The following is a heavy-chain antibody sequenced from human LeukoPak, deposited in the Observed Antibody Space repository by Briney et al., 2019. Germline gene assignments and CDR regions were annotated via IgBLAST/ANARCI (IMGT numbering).Heavy chain of an antibody. J-gene: IGHJ5*02. CDR1: GGSISSSSYY. V-gene: IGHV4-39*07. CDR2: IYYGGST. Sequence: PSETLSLSCTVSGGSISSSSYYWGWIRQPPGKGLEWIGSIYYGGSTYYSPSLKSRVTISVDTSKNQFSLKLSSVTAADTAVYYCARDTDYYGSGSHWFDPWGQGTLVTVSS. CDR3: ARDTDYYGSGSHWFDP. D-gene: IGHD3-10*01.